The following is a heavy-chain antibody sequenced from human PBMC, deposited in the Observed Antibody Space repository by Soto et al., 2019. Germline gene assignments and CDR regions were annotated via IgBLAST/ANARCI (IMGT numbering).Heavy chain of an antibody. Sequence: EMQLVESGGGLVQPGMSLRLSCAASGFTFDDYAMYWVRQVPGKGLEWVSGISWNSGRIGYADSVKGRFTISRANAKNXLXLXXNSLRPEDTALYYCTQARLWGGDGYNSYYYNAMDVWGQGTTVTVSS. CDR1: GFTFDDYA. J-gene: IGHJ6*02. V-gene: IGHV3-9*01. CDR3: TQARLWGGDGYNSYYYNAMDV. D-gene: IGHD3-16*01. CDR2: ISWNSGRI.